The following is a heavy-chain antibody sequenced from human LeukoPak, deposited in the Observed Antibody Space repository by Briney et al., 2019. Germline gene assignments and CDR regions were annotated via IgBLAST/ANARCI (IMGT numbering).Heavy chain of an antibody. CDR1: GFSLTTSGMC. V-gene: IGHV2-70*11. J-gene: IGHJ4*02. CDR3: ARSTYGAAPGY. Sequence: ESGPTLVNPTQTLTLTCAFSGFSLTTSGMCVSWIRQPPGKALEWLPRIDWDDDKYYSTALKTRLTISKDTSKNQVVLTMTNMDPVDTATYYCARSTYGAAPGYWGQGTLVTVSS. D-gene: IGHD4-17*01. CDR2: IDWDDDK.